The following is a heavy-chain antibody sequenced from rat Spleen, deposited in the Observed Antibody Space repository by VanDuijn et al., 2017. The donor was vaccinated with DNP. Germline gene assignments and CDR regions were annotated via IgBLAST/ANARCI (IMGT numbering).Heavy chain of an antibody. CDR1: GFTFSNYG. CDR2: ISTRGGST. Sequence: EVELVESGGGLVEPGRSMKLSCAASGFTFSNYGMAWVRQAPTKGLEWVASISTRGGSTYYRDSVKGRFTISRDNTQNTLYLQMDSLRSEDTATYYCTTFAYWGQGTLVTVSS. J-gene: IGHJ3*01. V-gene: IGHV5S13*01. CDR3: TTFAY.